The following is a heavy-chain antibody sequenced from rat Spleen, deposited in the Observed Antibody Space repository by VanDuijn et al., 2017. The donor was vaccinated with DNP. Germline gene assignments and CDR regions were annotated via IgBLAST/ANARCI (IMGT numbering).Heavy chain of an antibody. CDR3: TRGPNYGGYSDYFDY. J-gene: IGHJ2*01. Sequence: EVQLVESGGGLVQPGRSLKLSCAASGFNFNDYWMGWVRQAPGKGLEWIGDINKDSSTIRYSPSLKDKITIYRDSAQNTLYLQMSKLGSEDTAIYYCTRGPNYGGYSDYFDYWGQGVMVTVSS. D-gene: IGHD1-11*01. V-gene: IGHV4-2*01. CDR2: INKDSSTI. CDR1: GFNFNDYW.